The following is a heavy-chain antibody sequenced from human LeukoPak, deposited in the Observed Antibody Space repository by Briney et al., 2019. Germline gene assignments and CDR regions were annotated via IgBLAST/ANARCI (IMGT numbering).Heavy chain of an antibody. CDR2: IYTSGST. Sequence: SETLSLTCTVSGGSISSYYWSWIRQPAGKGLEWIGRIYTSGSTNYNPSLKSRVTMSVDTSKNQFSLKPSSVTAADTAVYYCARESWDIVVVPAASNDAFDIWGQGTMVTVSS. J-gene: IGHJ3*02. CDR1: GGSISSYY. D-gene: IGHD2-2*01. CDR3: ARESWDIVVVPAASNDAFDI. V-gene: IGHV4-4*07.